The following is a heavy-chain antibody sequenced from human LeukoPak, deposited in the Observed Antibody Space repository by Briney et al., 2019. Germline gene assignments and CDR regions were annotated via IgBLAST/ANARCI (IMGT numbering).Heavy chain of an antibody. J-gene: IGHJ1*01. V-gene: IGHV3-30*04. D-gene: IGHD2-15*01. CDR3: ARADLGCSGGSCYSGDDFRH. Sequence: PGGSLRLSCAASGFTFSSYAMHWVRQAPGKGLEWVAVISYDGSNKYYADSVKGRLTISRDNSKNTLYLQMNSLRAEDTAVYYCARADLGCSGGSCYSGDDFRHWGQGTLVTVSS. CDR2: ISYDGSNK. CDR1: GFTFSSYA.